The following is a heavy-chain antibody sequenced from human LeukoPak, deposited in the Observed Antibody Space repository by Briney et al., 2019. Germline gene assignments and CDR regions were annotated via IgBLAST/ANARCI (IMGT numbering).Heavy chain of an antibody. CDR2: ISAYNGNT. Sequence: ASVKVSCMAAGYTFTSYGISWVRQPPGQGLEWMGWISAYNGNTDYAQKLQGRVTMTTDTSTSTAYMELRSLRSDDTAVYYCARGAYRYDFLFDHWGQGTLVTVSS. V-gene: IGHV1-18*01. CDR3: ARGAYRYDFLFDH. CDR1: GYTFTSYG. J-gene: IGHJ4*02. D-gene: IGHD5-18*01.